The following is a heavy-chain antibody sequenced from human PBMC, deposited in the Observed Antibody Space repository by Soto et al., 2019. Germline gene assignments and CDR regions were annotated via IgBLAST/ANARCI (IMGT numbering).Heavy chain of an antibody. Sequence: GESLKISCKGSGYSFTIYWIGWVRQMPGKGLEWMGIIYPGDSDTRYSPSFQGQVTISADKSISTAYLQWSSLKASDTAMYYCARHXIAVAGKGIYYYYSMDVWGQGTTVTVSS. CDR2: IYPGDSDT. CDR1: GYSFTIYW. J-gene: IGHJ6*02. D-gene: IGHD6-19*01. V-gene: IGHV5-51*01. CDR3: ARHXIAVAGKGIYYYYSMDV.